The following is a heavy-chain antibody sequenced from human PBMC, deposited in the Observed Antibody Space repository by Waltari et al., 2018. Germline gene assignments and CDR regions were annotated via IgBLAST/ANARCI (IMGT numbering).Heavy chain of an antibody. CDR2: VHYGGST. CDR1: GGPITNYY. CDR3: ARGTAYYRPADVFEF. V-gene: IGHV4-59*01. J-gene: IGHJ3*01. D-gene: IGHD1-26*01. Sequence: QVQLHESGPGLVKPSETLSLTCGVSGGPITNYYWSWIRQTPGKGLEWIGYVHYGGSTNYNPSLGGRVTISLDTSRNQFSLRLQSVTAADTAVYYCARGTAYYRPADVFEFWGQGTTVIVSS.